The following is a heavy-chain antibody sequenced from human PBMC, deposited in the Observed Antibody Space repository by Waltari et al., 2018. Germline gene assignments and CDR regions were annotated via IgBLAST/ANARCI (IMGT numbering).Heavy chain of an antibody. CDR2: ISGSGATT. V-gene: IGHV3-23*04. Sequence: EVEVEESGGTLVQPGGSLRLSCAASGFSFSGYARRWVRTAPGEGLEWVSSISGSGATTFYADSVRGRFTISRDNSRDTMYLQMNTLRDEDTAVYFCAKGSRGYTAFYFDYWGQGTLVTVSS. D-gene: IGHD3-22*01. CDR1: GFSFSGYA. J-gene: IGHJ4*02. CDR3: AKGSRGYTAFYFDY.